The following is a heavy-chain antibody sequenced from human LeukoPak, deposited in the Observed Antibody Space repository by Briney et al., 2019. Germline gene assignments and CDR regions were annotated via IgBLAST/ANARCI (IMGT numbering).Heavy chain of an antibody. CDR1: GFTFSSYG. Sequence: GRSLRLSCAASGFTFSSYGMHWVRQAPGKGLEWVAVIWYDGSNKYYADSVKGRFTISRDNSKNTLYLQVNSLRAEDTAVYYCARAGITMVRGVKNWFDPWGQGTLVTVSS. D-gene: IGHD3-10*01. CDR3: ARAGITMVRGVKNWFDP. CDR2: IWYDGSNK. J-gene: IGHJ5*02. V-gene: IGHV3-33*01.